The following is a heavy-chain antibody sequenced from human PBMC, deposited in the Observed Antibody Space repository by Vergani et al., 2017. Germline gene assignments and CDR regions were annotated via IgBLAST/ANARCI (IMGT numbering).Heavy chain of an antibody. CDR2: INHSGST. J-gene: IGHJ2*01. D-gene: IGHD6-19*01. Sequence: QVQLQQWGAGLLKPSETLSLTCAVYGGSFSGYYWSWIRQPPGKGLEWIGEINHSGSTNYNPSLKSRVTISVDTSKNQFSLKLSSVTAADTAVYYCARAVAGRLPWYFDLWGRGTLVTVSS. V-gene: IGHV4-34*01. CDR1: GGSFSGYY. CDR3: ARAVAGRLPWYFDL.